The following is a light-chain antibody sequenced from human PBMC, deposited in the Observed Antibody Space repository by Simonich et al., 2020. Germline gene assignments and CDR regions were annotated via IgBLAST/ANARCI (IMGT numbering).Light chain of an antibody. V-gene: IGLV2-23*01. CDR1: RRDVGSYNL. CDR2: EGS. Sequence: QSALTQPASVSGSPGQSITISCTGTRRDVGSYNLVSLYQQHPGKAPKLMIYEGSNRPSGVSNRFSGSKSGNTASLTISGLQAEDEADYYCCSYAGSSTWVFGGGTKLTVL. CDR3: CSYAGSSTWV. J-gene: IGLJ3*02.